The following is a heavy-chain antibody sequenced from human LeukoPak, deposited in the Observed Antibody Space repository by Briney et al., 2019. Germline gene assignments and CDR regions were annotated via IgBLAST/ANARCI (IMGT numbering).Heavy chain of an antibody. CDR2: INPNSGGT. Sequence: ASVNVSCKTSGYSFTDDYMHWVRRAPGQGLEWRGWINPNSGGTSSAQKFHGRLTMTRDTSITTVYLELSWLTSEDTAIYHCARADRLHGGPYLIGPWGQGTLVTVSS. J-gene: IGHJ5*02. D-gene: IGHD2-21*01. CDR1: GYSFTDDY. CDR3: ARADRLHGGPYLIGP. V-gene: IGHV1-2*02.